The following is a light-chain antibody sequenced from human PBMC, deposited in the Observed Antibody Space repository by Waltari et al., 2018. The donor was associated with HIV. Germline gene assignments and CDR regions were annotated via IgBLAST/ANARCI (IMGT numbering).Light chain of an antibody. CDR3: QQYNNWPRT. CDR2: GAS. Sequence: EIVMTQSPATLSVSLGERVTLSCRASQNVLTNLAWYQQKPGQAPRLLIYGASTRATDIPSRFSGGGSGTEFTLTIGSLQSEDSASYYCQQYNNWPRTFGQGTKVEVK. V-gene: IGKV3-15*01. J-gene: IGKJ1*01. CDR1: QNVLTN.